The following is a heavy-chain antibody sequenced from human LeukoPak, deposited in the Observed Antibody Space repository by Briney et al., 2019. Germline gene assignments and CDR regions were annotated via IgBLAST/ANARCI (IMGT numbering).Heavy chain of an antibody. J-gene: IGHJ5*02. CDR2: IYYSGST. CDR3: ARVGLSSTWYEGWFDP. Sequence: SETRSLTCNVSGGSVRSYYWSWIRQPPGKGLEWIGYIYYSGSTNYNPSLKSRVTISVDTSKNQFSLKLSSMTAADTAVYYCARVGLSSTWYEGWFDPWGQGTLVTVSS. CDR1: GGSVRSYY. V-gene: IGHV4-59*02. D-gene: IGHD6-13*01.